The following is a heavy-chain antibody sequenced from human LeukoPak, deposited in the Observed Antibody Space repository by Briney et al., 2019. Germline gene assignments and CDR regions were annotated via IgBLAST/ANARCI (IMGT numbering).Heavy chain of an antibody. Sequence: GGSLRLSCAASGFSISPYPMSWVRQAPGKGLEWVSSIHGSGVTTYYAESVKGRFTISRDDSKNTLYLQMNSLRAEYTALYYCAKYSYDSSGYYAAFDYWGQGTLVTVSS. D-gene: IGHD3-22*01. J-gene: IGHJ4*02. V-gene: IGHV3-23*01. CDR3: AKYSYDSSGYYAAFDY. CDR2: IHGSGVTT. CDR1: GFSISPYP.